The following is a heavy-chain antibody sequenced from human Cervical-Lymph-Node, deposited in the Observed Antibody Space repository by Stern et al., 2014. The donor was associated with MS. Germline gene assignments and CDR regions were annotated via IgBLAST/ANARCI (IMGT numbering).Heavy chain of an antibody. CDR2: IYWDDDN. Sequence: QITLKESGPTLVKPTQTLTLTCTFSGFSLSTSEVGVGWIRQPPGKALEWLALIYWDDDNHYSPSLKSRLTITKDASKNQVVLTITNVDPVDTATYYCAHSGNGGDIVRVSTVTTYYYFDYWGQGILVTVSS. CDR3: AHSGNGGDIVRVSTVTTYYYFDY. CDR1: GFSLSTSEVG. V-gene: IGHV2-5*02. D-gene: IGHD4-17*01. J-gene: IGHJ4*02.